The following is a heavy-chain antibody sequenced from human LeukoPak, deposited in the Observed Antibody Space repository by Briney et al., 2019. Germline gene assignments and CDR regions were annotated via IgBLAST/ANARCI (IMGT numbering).Heavy chain of an antibody. CDR2: IYTSGGT. J-gene: IGHJ3*02. Sequence: PAETLSLSCTVSGVSISSYDWSWLRQAPGKGLEWVGRIYTSGGTNYNPSLESRVTMSVDTSKNQFSLKQSSVTAADTAVYYCARDFRCSGGSCYSDAFDIWGQGTLVTVSS. D-gene: IGHD2-15*01. V-gene: IGHV4-4*07. CDR3: ARDFRCSGGSCYSDAFDI. CDR1: GVSISSYD.